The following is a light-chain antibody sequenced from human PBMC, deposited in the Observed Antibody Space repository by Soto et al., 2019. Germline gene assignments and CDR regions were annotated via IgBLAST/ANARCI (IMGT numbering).Light chain of an antibody. J-gene: IGKJ1*01. V-gene: IGKV3-15*01. CDR2: DAS. CDR3: QQPTKCPGP. CDR1: QIFTTN. Sequence: EIVITQSPATLSVSPGEGSTLSWRASQIFTTNLAWYQQRPFQPPRLLLYDASTTATGIPASVSGSGSGTAFTLPTSSLQSADFAIYYCQQPTKCPGPFGQGTQGDIK.